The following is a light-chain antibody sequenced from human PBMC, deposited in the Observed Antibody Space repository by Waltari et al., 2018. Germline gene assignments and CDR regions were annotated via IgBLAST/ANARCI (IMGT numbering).Light chain of an antibody. CDR3: LQHTNYPFT. J-gene: IGKJ3*01. Sequence: DIQMTQSPSSLSASSGDRVTIPCRASKDIRNDLGWFKQKPGEAPRRLIYDASTLQTGVPSRFSGSGSGTDFTLTIASLQPEDFATYYCLQHTNYPFTFGPGTKVDVK. V-gene: IGKV1-17*01. CDR1: KDIRND. CDR2: DAS.